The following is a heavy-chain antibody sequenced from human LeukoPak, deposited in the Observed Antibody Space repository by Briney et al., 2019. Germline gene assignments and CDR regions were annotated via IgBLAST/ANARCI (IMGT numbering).Heavy chain of an antibody. CDR1: GFTFSSNS. Sequence: GGSLRLSCVASGFTFSSNSMNWVRQAPGKGLEWVSSISDTGTSIFYADSVKGRFTISRDNAKNSLYPQMDSLRAEDTAVYYCARDSGSSSFNPFDYWGQGTLVTVSS. J-gene: IGHJ4*02. D-gene: IGHD6-13*01. CDR2: ISDTGTSI. CDR3: ARDSGSSSFNPFDY. V-gene: IGHV3-21*01.